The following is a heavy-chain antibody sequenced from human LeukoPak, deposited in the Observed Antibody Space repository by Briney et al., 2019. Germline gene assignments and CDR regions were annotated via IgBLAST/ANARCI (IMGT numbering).Heavy chain of an antibody. Sequence: PGGSLRLSCAASGFTFSSYAMSWVRQAPGKGLEWVSAISGSGGSTYYADSVKGRFNISRDNSKNPPYLQMNRLRAQDTAVYYCAKGSSGGIAVAGFPYWGQGTLVTVSS. J-gene: IGHJ4*02. CDR3: AKGSSGGIAVAGFPY. CDR1: GFTFSSYA. D-gene: IGHD6-19*01. CDR2: ISGSGGST. V-gene: IGHV3-23*01.